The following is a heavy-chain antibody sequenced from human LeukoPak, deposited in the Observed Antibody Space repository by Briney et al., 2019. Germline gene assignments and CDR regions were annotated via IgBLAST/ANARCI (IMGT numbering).Heavy chain of an antibody. Sequence: SQTLSLTCTVSGGSISSGDYYWSWIRQHPGKGLEWIGYIYYSGSTYYNPSLKSRVTISVDTSKNQFSLKLSSVTAADTAVYYCAREYCSSTSCYNWFDPWGQGTLVTVSS. D-gene: IGHD2-2*01. CDR3: AREYCSSTSCYNWFDP. V-gene: IGHV4-30-4*01. J-gene: IGHJ5*02. CDR2: IYYSGST. CDR1: GGSISSGDYY.